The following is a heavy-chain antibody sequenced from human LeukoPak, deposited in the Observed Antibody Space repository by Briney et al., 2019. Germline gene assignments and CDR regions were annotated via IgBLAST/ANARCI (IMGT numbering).Heavy chain of an antibody. V-gene: IGHV3-11*01. CDR3: ARDGRYDSSGYSLAY. CDR1: GFTFSDYY. Sequence: GGSLRLSCAASGFTFSDYYMSWIRQAPGKGLEWVSYISSGGSTIYYADSVKGRFTISRDNAKNSLYLQMNSLRAEDTAVYYCARDGRYDSSGYSLAYWGQGTLVTVSS. CDR2: ISSGGSTI. J-gene: IGHJ4*02. D-gene: IGHD3-22*01.